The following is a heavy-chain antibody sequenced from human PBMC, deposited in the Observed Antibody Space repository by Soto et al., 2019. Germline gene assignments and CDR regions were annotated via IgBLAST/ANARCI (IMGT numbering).Heavy chain of an antibody. CDR2: IYYSGST. CDR1: GGSVSSGSYY. CDR3: ARDREGSSGWYWPWY. J-gene: IGHJ4*02. Sequence: QVQLQESGPGLVKPSETLSLTCTVSGGSVSSGSYYWSWIRQPPGKGLEWIGYIYYSGSTNYNPSLKSRVTISVDTSKNQFSLKLSSVTAADTAVYYCARDREGSSGWYWPWYWGQGTLVTVSS. D-gene: IGHD6-19*01. V-gene: IGHV4-61*01.